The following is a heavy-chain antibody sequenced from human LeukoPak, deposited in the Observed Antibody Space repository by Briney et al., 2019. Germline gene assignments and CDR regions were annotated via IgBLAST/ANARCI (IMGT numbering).Heavy chain of an antibody. D-gene: IGHD6-13*01. Sequence: PGGSLRLSCAASGFTFSDYYMSWIRQAPGKGLEWVSAISGSGGSTYYADSVKGRFTISRDNSKNTLYLQMNSLRAEDTAVYYCAKLTPDLREQQLISTGWFDPWGQGTLVTVSS. CDR1: GFTFSDYY. J-gene: IGHJ5*02. CDR2: ISGSGGST. V-gene: IGHV3-23*01. CDR3: AKLTPDLREQQLISTGWFDP.